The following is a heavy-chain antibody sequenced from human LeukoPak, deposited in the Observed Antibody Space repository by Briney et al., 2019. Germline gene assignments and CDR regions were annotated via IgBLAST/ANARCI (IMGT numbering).Heavy chain of an antibody. CDR1: GFTFSSYG. Sequence: GGSLRLSCAASGFTFSSYGMHWVRQAPGKGLEWVAVIWSDGSNKYYADSVRGRFTISRDNSKNTLYLQMNSLRAEDTAVYYCARDHSSGWYYFDYWGQGTLVTVSS. J-gene: IGHJ4*02. CDR3: ARDHSSGWYYFDY. D-gene: IGHD6-19*01. V-gene: IGHV3-33*01. CDR2: IWSDGSNK.